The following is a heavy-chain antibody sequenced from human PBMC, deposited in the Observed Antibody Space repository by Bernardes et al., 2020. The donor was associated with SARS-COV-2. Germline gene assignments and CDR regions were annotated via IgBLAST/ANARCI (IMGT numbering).Heavy chain of an antibody. D-gene: IGHD6-13*01. CDR1: GFTFTSYS. CDR3: ARLLAGSSWTDAPHDC. V-gene: IGHV1-3*01. Sequence: ASVKVSCKASGFTFTSYSIHWVRQAPGQRLEWMGWVNAGNGYTRYSQTFQDRVTITRDTSARTAYMEVRSLRSEDTAVYYCARLLAGSSWTDAPHDCWGQGTLVTVSS. CDR2: VNAGNGYT. J-gene: IGHJ4*02.